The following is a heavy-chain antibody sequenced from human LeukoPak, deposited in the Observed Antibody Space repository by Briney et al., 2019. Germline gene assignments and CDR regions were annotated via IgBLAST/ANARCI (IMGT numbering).Heavy chain of an antibody. D-gene: IGHD1-26*01. V-gene: IGHV4-39*02. CDR2: IYYSGST. Sequence: SETPSPTRIVSGVSISSSSYSLAWIRPSPRKGLEWIGSIYYSGSTYYNPSLKSRVTISVDTSKNHFSLKLSSVTAADTAVYYCARRLGPYSGSFFDYWGQGTLVTVSS. CDR3: ARRLGPYSGSFFDY. CDR1: GVSISSSSYS. J-gene: IGHJ4*02.